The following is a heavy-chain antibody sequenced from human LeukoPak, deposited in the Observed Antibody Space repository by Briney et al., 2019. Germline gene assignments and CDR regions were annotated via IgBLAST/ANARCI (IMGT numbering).Heavy chain of an antibody. Sequence: PSETLSLTCTVSGGSLNSSGYYWGWIRQPPGKGLEWFGSISYSGSTYYNPSLKSRVTISIDTSKNHFSLKLRSVTAADTAVYFCARGFYYDSSDYYDGFDIWGQGTMVTVSS. CDR3: ARGFYYDSSDYYDGFDI. D-gene: IGHD3-22*01. CDR1: GGSLNSSGYY. CDR2: ISYSGST. J-gene: IGHJ3*02. V-gene: IGHV4-39*07.